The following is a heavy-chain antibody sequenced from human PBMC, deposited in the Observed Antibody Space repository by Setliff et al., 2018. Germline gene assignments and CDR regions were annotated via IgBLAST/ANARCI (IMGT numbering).Heavy chain of an antibody. V-gene: IGHV1-2*06. D-gene: IGHD4-4*01. CDR3: ARGRPTANPYYYYYMDV. J-gene: IGHJ6*03. CDR1: GYTFTNYY. Sequence: ASVKVSCKASGYTFTNYYIHWVRQAPGQGLEWMGRINPNSGGTNYAQKFQGRVAITRDTSASTAYMDLSSLRSDGMAVYYCARGRPTANPYYYYYMDVWGKGTTVTVSS. CDR2: INPNSGGT.